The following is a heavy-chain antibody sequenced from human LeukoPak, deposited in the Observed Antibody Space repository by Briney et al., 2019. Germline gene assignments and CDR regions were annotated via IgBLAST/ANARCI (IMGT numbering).Heavy chain of an antibody. CDR3: AKNKGEGIAVFGLRFGPNDY. CDR1: GFTFSSYA. J-gene: IGHJ4*02. V-gene: IGHV3-23*01. Sequence: GGSLRLSCAAPGFTFSSYAMSWVRQAPGKGLEWVSAISGSGGSTYYADSVKGRFTISRDNSKNTLYLQMNSLRAEDTAVYYCAKNKGEGIAVFGLRFGPNDYWGQGTLVTVSS. D-gene: IGHD6-19*01. CDR2: ISGSGGST.